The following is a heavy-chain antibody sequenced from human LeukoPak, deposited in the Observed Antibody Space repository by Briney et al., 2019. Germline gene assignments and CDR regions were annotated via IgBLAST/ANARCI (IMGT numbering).Heavy chain of an antibody. Sequence: GASVKVSCKASGGTFSSYAMHWVRQAPGQRLEWMGWINAGNGNTKYSQEFQGRVTITRDTSASTAYMELSSLRSEDMAVYYCARVGSGWYRVFDYWGQGTLVTVSS. D-gene: IGHD6-19*01. CDR2: INAGNGNT. J-gene: IGHJ4*02. V-gene: IGHV1-3*03. CDR1: GGTFSSYA. CDR3: ARVGSGWYRVFDY.